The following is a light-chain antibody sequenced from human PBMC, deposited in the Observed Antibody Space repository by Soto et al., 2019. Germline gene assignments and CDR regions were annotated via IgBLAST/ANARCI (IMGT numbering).Light chain of an antibody. V-gene: IGLV2-11*01. Sequence: QSALTQPRSVSGSPGQSVTISCTGTSSDVGGYNYVSWYQQHPGKAPKLVIYDVFKRPSGVPDRFSGSKSGNTASLTISGLQAEDEADYYCCSYAGSYTVVFGGGTKLTVL. CDR2: DVF. CDR3: CSYAGSYTVV. J-gene: IGLJ2*01. CDR1: SSDVGGYNY.